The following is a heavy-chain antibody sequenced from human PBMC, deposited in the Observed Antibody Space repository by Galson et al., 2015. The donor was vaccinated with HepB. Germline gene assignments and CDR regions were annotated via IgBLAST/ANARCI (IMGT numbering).Heavy chain of an antibody. D-gene: IGHD2-2*01. CDR3: ATYCSSTSCFSRYFDY. V-gene: IGHV1-2*02. CDR1: GYTFTGYY. J-gene: IGHJ4*02. Sequence: SVKVSCKASGYTFTGYYMHWVRQAPGQGLEWMGWINPNSGGTNYAQKFQGRVTMTRDTSISTDYMELSRLRSDDTAVYYCATYCSSTSCFSRYFDYWGQGTLVTVSS. CDR2: INPNSGGT.